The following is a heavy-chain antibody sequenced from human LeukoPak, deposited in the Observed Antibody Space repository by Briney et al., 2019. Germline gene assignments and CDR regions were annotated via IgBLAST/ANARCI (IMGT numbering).Heavy chain of an antibody. CDR3: AKGLIAVAGTHGYYYCYGMDV. J-gene: IGHJ6*02. CDR1: GFTFSSYA. V-gene: IGHV3-23*01. Sequence: GGSLRLSCAASGFTFSSYAMSWVRQAPGKGLEWVSAISGSAGSTYYADSVKGRFTISRDNSKNTLYLQMNSLRAEDTAVYYCAKGLIAVAGTHGYYYCYGMDVWGQGTTVTVSS. CDR2: ISGSAGST. D-gene: IGHD6-19*01.